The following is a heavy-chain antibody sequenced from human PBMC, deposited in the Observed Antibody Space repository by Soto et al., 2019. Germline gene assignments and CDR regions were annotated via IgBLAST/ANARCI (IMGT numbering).Heavy chain of an antibody. V-gene: IGHV1-2*02. CDR3: ATSGSFFRPSLGYFDY. J-gene: IGHJ4*02. CDR1: GFTFTGHY. D-gene: IGHD1-26*01. CDR2: INPNSGGT. Sequence: QVQLEQSGAEVKKPGASVKVSCKASGFTFTGHYIHWVRQAPGQGLEWMGWINPNSGGTSYAQKFQGRVTMTRDTSSTTAYMELSRLSSDETAVYYCATSGSFFRPSLGYFDYWGQGTLVTVYS.